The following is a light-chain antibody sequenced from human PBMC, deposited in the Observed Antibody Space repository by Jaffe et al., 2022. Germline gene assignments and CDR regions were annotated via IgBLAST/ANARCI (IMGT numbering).Light chain of an antibody. V-gene: IGLV3-25*03. CDR3: QSADSSGTYVV. CDR2: RNS. CDR1: ALPKQY. J-gene: IGLJ2*01. Sequence: SHELTQPPSVSVSPGQTARITCSGDALPKQYAYWYQQKTGQAPVLLIYRNSERPSGIPERFSGSSSGTTVTLTISGVQAEDEADYYCQSADSSGTYVVLGGGTKLTVL.